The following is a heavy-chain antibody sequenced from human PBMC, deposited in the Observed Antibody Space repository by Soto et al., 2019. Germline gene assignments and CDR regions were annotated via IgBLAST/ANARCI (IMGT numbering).Heavy chain of an antibody. Sequence: SETLSLTCTVSGGSITGSYWSWIRQPPGKGLEWIGYIYYSGSTNFNPSLKSRVTMSVDTARNQFSLQLSSVTAADTAVYFCAKYRRTDEKEYTLDYWGQGALVPFPS. CDR3: AKYRRTDEKEYTLDY. D-gene: IGHD2-2*01. CDR1: GGSITGSY. J-gene: IGHJ4*02. V-gene: IGHV4-59*01. CDR2: IYYSGST.